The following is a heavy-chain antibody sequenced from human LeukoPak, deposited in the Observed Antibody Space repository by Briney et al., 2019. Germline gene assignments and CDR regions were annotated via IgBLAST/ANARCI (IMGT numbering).Heavy chain of an antibody. Sequence: SQTLSLTCAISGDIVSSNSAAWTWIRQSPSRGLEWLGRTYYRSRWYNNYAVSVKSRITINPDTSKNQFSLHLNSVTPEDTAVYYCARGQGARDILPGYSFDYWGQGTLVTVSS. J-gene: IGHJ4*02. CDR3: ARGQGARDILPGYSFDY. CDR1: GDIVSSNSAA. D-gene: IGHD3-9*01. CDR2: TYYRSRWYN. V-gene: IGHV6-1*01.